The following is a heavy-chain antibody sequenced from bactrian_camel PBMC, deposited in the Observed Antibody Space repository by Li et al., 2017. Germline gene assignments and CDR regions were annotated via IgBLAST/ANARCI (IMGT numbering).Heavy chain of an antibody. D-gene: IGHD6*01. CDR3: ATDTYGGNWFAIKYNY. CDR1: RYTYKRNC. V-gene: IGHV3S1*01. J-gene: IGHJ4*01. Sequence: VQLVESGGGSVQAGGSLRLSCAAGRYTYKRNCMGWFRQRPGKDREGLAVLWIGGATTTYADSVKGRFTITRDKAKDLVYLQMNGLKSEDTALYYCATDTYGGNWFAIKYNYWGQGTQVTVS. CDR2: LWIGGATT.